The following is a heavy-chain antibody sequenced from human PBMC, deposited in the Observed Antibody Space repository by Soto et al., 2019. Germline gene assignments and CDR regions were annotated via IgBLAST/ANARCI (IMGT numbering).Heavy chain of an antibody. CDR3: ATRMTTAPY. CDR2: IYSGGGT. V-gene: IGHV3-66*01. D-gene: IGHD4-17*01. Sequence: EVRLVQSGGGLVQPGGSLRLSCAASLFIVSDNYMSWVRQAPGKGLEWVSLIYSGGGTDYAESVKGRFTISRDNSKNPLYLPMNSLKAEDTGIYYCATRMTTAPYWGQGTVVTVSS. J-gene: IGHJ4*02. CDR1: LFIVSDNY.